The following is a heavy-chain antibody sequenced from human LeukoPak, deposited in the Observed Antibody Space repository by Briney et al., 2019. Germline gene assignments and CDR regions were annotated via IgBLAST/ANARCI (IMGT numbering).Heavy chain of an antibody. CDR1: GFAFNNYE. J-gene: IGHJ4*02. CDR3: VRDDPGDY. V-gene: IGHV3-48*03. CDR2: INSPGTTI. Sequence: GGSLRLSCAASGFAFNNYEMNWVRQAPGKGLEWVAYINSPGTTIFYADSVKGRFTISRDNARNSLSLQMNSLRAEDTAIYYCVRDDPGDYWGQGTLLTVSS.